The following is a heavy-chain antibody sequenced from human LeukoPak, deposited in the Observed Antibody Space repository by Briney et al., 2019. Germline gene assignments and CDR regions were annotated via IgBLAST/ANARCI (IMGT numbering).Heavy chain of an antibody. CDR1: GFTFSDYY. Sequence: GGSLRLSCAASGFTFSDYYMSWIRQARGKGLEGVSYISSSGSTIYYADSVKGRFTISRDNANNSLYLQMNSLRAEDTAVYYCAREYTVTSYYYYYMDVWGKGTTVTISS. CDR3: AREYTVTSYYYYYMDV. J-gene: IGHJ6*03. V-gene: IGHV3-11*04. D-gene: IGHD4-17*01. CDR2: ISSSGSTI.